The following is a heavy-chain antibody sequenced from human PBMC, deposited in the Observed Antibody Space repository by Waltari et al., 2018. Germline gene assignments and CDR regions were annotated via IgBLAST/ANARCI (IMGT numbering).Heavy chain of an antibody. CDR2: VFSGGNT. V-gene: IGHV3-53*01. CDR3: ASSPKEGY. J-gene: IGHJ4*02. Sequence: EVQLVESGGGLIQPGGSLRVSCAASGFTVNNNYMIWVRQAPGKGLEWVSLVFSGGNTFYADSVRGRVTISRDSSKNTLYLQMNSLRTEDTAVYYCASSPKEGYWGQGTLVTVSS. CDR1: GFTVNNNY.